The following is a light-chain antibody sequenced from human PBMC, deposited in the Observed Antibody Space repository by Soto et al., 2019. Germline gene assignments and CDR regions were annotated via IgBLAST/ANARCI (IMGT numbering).Light chain of an antibody. CDR1: QSVSSSY. J-gene: IGKJ1*01. CDR2: GAS. Sequence: EIVLTQSPGTLSLSPGERATLSCRASQSVSSSYLAWYQQKPGQAPSLLIYGASSRATGIPDRFSGSGSGTDFTLTISRLEPEDFAVYYCQQHDSSPRTFGQGTKVEIK. CDR3: QQHDSSPRT. V-gene: IGKV3-20*01.